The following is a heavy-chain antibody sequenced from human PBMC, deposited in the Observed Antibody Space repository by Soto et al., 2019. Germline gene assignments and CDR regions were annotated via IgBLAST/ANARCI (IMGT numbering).Heavy chain of an antibody. D-gene: IGHD3-10*01. V-gene: IGHV3-33*01. CDR3: ARPNGFGELLSFDY. J-gene: IGHJ4*02. CDR2: IWYDGSNK. CDR1: GFTFSSYG. Sequence: GGSLRLSCAASGFTFSSYGMHWVRQAPGKGLEWVAVIWYDGSNKYYADSVKGRFTISRDNSKNTLYLQMNSLRAEDTAVYYCARPNGFGELLSFDYWGQGTLVTVSS.